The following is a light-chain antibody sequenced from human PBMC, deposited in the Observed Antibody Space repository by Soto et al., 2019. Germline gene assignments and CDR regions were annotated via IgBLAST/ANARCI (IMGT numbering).Light chain of an antibody. J-gene: IGKJ1*01. CDR3: QQYSNWPSWT. CDR2: KAS. Sequence: DIQMTQSPSTLSGSVGDRVTITCRASQTISSWLAWYQQKPGKAPKLLIYKASTLKSGVPSRFSGSGSGTDFTLTISSLQSEDFAVYYCQQYSNWPSWTFGQGTKVDIK. CDR1: QTISSW. V-gene: IGKV1-5*03.